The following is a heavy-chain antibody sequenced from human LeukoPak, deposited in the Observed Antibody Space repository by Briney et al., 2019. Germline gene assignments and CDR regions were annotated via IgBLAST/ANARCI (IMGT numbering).Heavy chain of an antibody. CDR3: ARHEAYYDILTATYYYYGMDA. CDR1: GYSFTSYW. J-gene: IGHJ6*04. V-gene: IGHV5-10-1*01. CDR2: IDPSDSYT. D-gene: IGHD3-9*01. Sequence: GESLKISCKGSGYSFTSYWISWVRQMPGKGQEWMGRIDPSDSYTNYSPSFQGHVTISADKSISTAYLQWSSLKASDTAMYYCARHEAYYDILTATYYYYGMDAWGKGTTVTVSS.